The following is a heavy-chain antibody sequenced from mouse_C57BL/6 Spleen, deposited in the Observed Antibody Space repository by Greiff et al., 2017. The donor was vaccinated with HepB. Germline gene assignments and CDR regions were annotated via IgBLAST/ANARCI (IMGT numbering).Heavy chain of an antibody. Sequence: VQLQQPGAELVKPGASVKMSCKASGYTFTSYWITWVKQRPGQGLEWIGDIYPGSGSTNYNEKFKSKATLTVDTSSSTAYMQLSSLTSEDSAVYYCARDSSGYENFDYWGQGTTLTVSS. V-gene: IGHV1-55*01. CDR1: GYTFTSYW. CDR3: ARDSSGYENFDY. CDR2: IYPGSGST. J-gene: IGHJ2*01. D-gene: IGHD3-2*02.